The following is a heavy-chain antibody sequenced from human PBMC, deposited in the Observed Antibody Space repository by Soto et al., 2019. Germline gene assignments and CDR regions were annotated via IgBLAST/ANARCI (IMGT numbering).Heavy chain of an antibody. CDR3: ARGKLSDYVWGSYRYHFDY. CDR2: INHSGST. J-gene: IGHJ4*02. V-gene: IGHV4-34*01. D-gene: IGHD3-16*02. CDR1: GGSFSGYY. Sequence: SETLSLTCAVYGGSFSGYYWSWIRQPPGKGLEWIGEINHSGSTNYNPSLKIRVTISVDTSKNQFSLKLSSVTAADTAVYYCARGKLSDYVWGSYRYHFDYWGQGTVVTVSS.